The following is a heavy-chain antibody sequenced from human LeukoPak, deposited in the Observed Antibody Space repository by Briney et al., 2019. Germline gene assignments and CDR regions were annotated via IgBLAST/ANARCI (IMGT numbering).Heavy chain of an antibody. CDR2: IYASGNT. Sequence: SETLSLTCTVSGSSISSYYWSWVRQPAGKGLEWIGRIYASGNTNYNPSLKGRVTMTVDTSKNQFSLNLSSVTAADTAVYYCARGRGSSWYYFDSWGQGTLVTVSS. D-gene: IGHD6-13*01. V-gene: IGHV4-4*07. J-gene: IGHJ4*02. CDR1: GSSISSYY. CDR3: ARGRGSSWYYFDS.